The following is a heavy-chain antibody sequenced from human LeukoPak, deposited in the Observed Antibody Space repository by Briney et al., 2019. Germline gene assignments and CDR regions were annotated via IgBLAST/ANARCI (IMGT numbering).Heavy chain of an antibody. CDR3: ASPRYCSSTSCYRYAFDI. CDR2: IIPIFGTA. CDR1: GGTFSSYA. Sequence: GASVKVSCKASGGTFSSYAISWVRQAPGQGLEWMGGIIPIFGTANYAQKFQGRVTITADESTSTAYMELSSLRSEDTAVYYCASPRYCSSTSCYRYAFDIWGRGTMVTVSS. D-gene: IGHD2-2*02. V-gene: IGHV1-69*13. J-gene: IGHJ3*02.